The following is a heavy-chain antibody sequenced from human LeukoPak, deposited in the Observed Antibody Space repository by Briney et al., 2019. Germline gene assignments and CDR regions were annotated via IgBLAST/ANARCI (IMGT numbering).Heavy chain of an antibody. CDR1: GFTFSSYA. CDR3: SRGDGRVDGISDY. D-gene: IGHD5-24*01. J-gene: IGHJ4*02. V-gene: IGHV3-64*01. Sequence: GGSLRLSCAASGFTFSSYAMHWVRQAPGKGLEYVSAISSNGGSTYYANSVKGGFTISRDNSKNTLYLQMCSLRAEGTAVYYCSRGDGRVDGISDYWGQGTLVTVSS. CDR2: ISSNGGST.